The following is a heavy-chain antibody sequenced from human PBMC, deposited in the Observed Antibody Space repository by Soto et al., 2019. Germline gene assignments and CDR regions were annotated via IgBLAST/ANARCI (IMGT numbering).Heavy chain of an antibody. V-gene: IGHV1-2*04. CDR1: GYTFTGYY. Sequence: ASVKVSCKASGYTFTGYYMHWVRQAPGQGLEWMGWINPNSGGTNYAQKFQGWVTMTRDTSISTAYMELSRLRSDDTAVYYCARDRVTMVPWFDPWGQGTLVTVSS. CDR2: INPNSGGT. CDR3: ARDRVTMVPWFDP. J-gene: IGHJ5*02. D-gene: IGHD3-10*01.